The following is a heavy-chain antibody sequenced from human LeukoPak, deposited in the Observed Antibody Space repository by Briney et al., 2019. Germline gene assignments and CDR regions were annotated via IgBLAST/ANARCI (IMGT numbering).Heavy chain of an antibody. CDR2: INHSGST. J-gene: IGHJ5*02. CDR3: ARGLEYCSSTSCYPGNWFDP. CDR1: GGSFSGYY. V-gene: IGHV4-34*01. D-gene: IGHD2-2*01. Sequence: PSETLSLTCAVYGGSFSGYYWSWIRQPPGKGLEWIGEINHSGSTNYNPSLKSRVTISVGTSKNQFSLKLSSVTAADTAVYYCARGLEYCSSTSCYPGNWFDPWGRGTLVTVSS.